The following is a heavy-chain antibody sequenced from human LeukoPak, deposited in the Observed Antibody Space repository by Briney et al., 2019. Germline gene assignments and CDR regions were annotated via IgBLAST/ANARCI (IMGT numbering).Heavy chain of an antibody. V-gene: IGHV3-48*04. D-gene: IGHD3-22*01. CDR2: ISSSGRTT. Sequence: GGSLRLSCAASGFTFRSYSMNWVRQAPGKGLEWISYISSSGRTTYYANSVKGRFTISRDNAKNSLYLQMNSLRAEDTAVYYCAHLGDDSSGYGYWGQGTLVTVSS. CDR3: AHLGDDSSGYGY. J-gene: IGHJ4*02. CDR1: GFTFRSYS.